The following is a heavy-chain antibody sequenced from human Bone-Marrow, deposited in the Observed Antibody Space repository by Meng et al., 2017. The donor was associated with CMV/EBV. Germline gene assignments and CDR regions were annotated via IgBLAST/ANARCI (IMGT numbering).Heavy chain of an antibody. CDR1: GFTFSRYW. Sequence: GESLKISCAASGFTFSRYWMSWVRQAPGKGLEWVANINQDGSEKYHVDSMKGRFTISRDNAKNSLYLQMNSLRAEDTAVYYCARDWEIFADWYYFDYWGQGTLVTVSS. V-gene: IGHV3-7*01. D-gene: IGHD3-10*01. J-gene: IGHJ4*02. CDR3: ARDWEIFADWYYFDY. CDR2: INQDGSEK.